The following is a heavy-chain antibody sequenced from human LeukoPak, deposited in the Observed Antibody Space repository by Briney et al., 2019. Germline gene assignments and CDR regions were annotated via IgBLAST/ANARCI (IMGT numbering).Heavy chain of an antibody. D-gene: IGHD5-18*01. V-gene: IGHV4-39*07. CDR3: ARDTAMVRDYYYMDV. CDR2: IYYSGST. J-gene: IGHJ6*03. CDR1: GGSISSGSYY. Sequence: SETLSLTCTVSGGSISSGSYYWGWIRQPPGKGLEWIGSIYYSGSTYYNPSLKSRVTISVDTSKNQFSLKLSSVTAADTAVYYCARDTAMVRDYYYMDVWGKGTTVTVSS.